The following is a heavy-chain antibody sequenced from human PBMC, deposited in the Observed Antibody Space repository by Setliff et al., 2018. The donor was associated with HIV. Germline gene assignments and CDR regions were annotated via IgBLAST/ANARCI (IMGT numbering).Heavy chain of an antibody. Sequence: SVKVSCKASGGIFMNSAFNWVRQARGQGLEWMGSIIPIFGTGNYAQKFQGRVTITADESTSTAYMELRGLRSEDTALYYCATYHYYDSSAYFIGLYYFDYWGQGTLVTVSS. J-gene: IGHJ4*02. CDR3: ATYHYYDSSAYFIGLYYFDY. CDR1: GGIFMNSA. D-gene: IGHD3-22*01. V-gene: IGHV1-69*13. CDR2: IIPIFGTG.